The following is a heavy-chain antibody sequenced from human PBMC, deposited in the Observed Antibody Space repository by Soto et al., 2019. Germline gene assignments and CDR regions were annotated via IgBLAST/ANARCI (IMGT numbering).Heavy chain of an antibody. V-gene: IGHV1-69*12. CDR1: GGTFSSYA. Sequence: QVQLVQSGAEVKKPGSSVKVSCKASGGTFSSYAISWVRQAPGQGLEWMGGIIPIFGTANYAQKFQGRVTITADESTSTAYMELSSLRSEDTAVYYCARGRYYYDSSGYYAFDIWGQGTMVTVSS. CDR3: ARGRYYYDSSGYYAFDI. CDR2: IIPIFGTA. J-gene: IGHJ3*02. D-gene: IGHD3-22*01.